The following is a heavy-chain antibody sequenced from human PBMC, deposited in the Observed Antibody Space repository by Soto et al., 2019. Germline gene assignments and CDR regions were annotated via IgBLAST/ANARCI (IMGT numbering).Heavy chain of an antibody. CDR1: GGSISSGDYY. V-gene: IGHV4-30-4*01. D-gene: IGHD2-15*01. CDR2: IYYSGST. J-gene: IGHJ5*02. Sequence: SETLSLTCTVSGGSISSGDYYWSWIRQPPGKGLEWIGYIYYSGSTYYNPSLKSRVTISVDTSKNQFSLKLSSVTAADTAVYYCARDWSSTGYCSGGSCLLRRPEGWFDPWGQGTLVTVS. CDR3: ARDWSSTGYCSGGSCLLRRPEGWFDP.